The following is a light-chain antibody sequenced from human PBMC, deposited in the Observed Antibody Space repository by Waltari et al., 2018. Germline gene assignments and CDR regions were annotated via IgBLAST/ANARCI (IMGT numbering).Light chain of an antibody. Sequence: QSVLPQPPSVSAAPGQKVTISCSGISPNLGNNYVSWYQQLPGTAPNLLIYDNDKRYSGIPDRFSGSKSSTSATLGITGLQTGDEADYYCVAWDNSLSAVVFGGGTKLTVL. J-gene: IGLJ2*01. CDR1: SPNLGNNY. CDR2: DND. CDR3: VAWDNSLSAVV. V-gene: IGLV1-51*01.